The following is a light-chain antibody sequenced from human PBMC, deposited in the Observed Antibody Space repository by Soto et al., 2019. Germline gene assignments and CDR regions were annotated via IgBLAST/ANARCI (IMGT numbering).Light chain of an antibody. CDR1: LSVSVD. Sequence: VVLTQSPAPLSLSPGERATLSCRTSLSVSVDLDWYQQKPGQAPRLLISDASNRATGIPARFSGSGSETDFTLTISSLEPEDFAVYYCHQRQYWPPITFGQGTRLEMK. CDR3: HQRQYWPPIT. V-gene: IGKV3-11*01. J-gene: IGKJ5*01. CDR2: DAS.